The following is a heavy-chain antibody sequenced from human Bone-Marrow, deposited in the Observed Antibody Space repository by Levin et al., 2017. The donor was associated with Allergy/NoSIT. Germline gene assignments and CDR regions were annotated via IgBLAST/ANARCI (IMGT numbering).Heavy chain of an antibody. D-gene: IGHD3-3*01. V-gene: IGHV3-21*01. CDR2: ISSSSSYI. J-gene: IGHJ4*02. CDR1: GFTFSSYS. Sequence: GGSLRLSCAASGFTFSSYSMNWVRQAPGKGLEWVSSISSSSSYIYYADSVKGRFTISRDNAKNSLYLQMNSLRAEDTAVYYCARGLTYYDFWSGYYNLDYWGQGTLVTVSS. CDR3: ARGLTYYDFWSGYYNLDY.